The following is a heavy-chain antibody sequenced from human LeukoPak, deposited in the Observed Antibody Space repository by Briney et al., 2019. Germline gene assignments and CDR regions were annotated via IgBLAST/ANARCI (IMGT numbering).Heavy chain of an antibody. CDR1: GFTFSSYG. D-gene: IGHD6-13*01. CDR2: ISSSGSTI. J-gene: IGHJ5*02. Sequence: GGTLRLSCAASGFTFSSYGMNWVRQAPGKGLEWVSYISSSGSTIYYADSVKGRFTISRDNAKNSLYLQMNSLRAEDTAVYYCARVFYSSSSTGGWFDPWGQGTLVTVSS. V-gene: IGHV3-48*04. CDR3: ARVFYSSSSTGGWFDP.